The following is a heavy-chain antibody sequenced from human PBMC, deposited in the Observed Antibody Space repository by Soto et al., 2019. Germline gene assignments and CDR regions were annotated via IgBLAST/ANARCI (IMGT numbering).Heavy chain of an antibody. D-gene: IGHD2-21*01. V-gene: IGHV3-23*01. CDR1: GFTFSSYA. Sequence: PGGSLRLSCAASGFTFSSYAMSWVRQAPGKGLEWVSAISGSGGSTYYADSVKGRFTISRDNSKNTLYLQMNSLRAEDTAVYYCEKVDRQDIRIRFDYWGQGTLVTVSS. J-gene: IGHJ4*02. CDR2: ISGSGGST. CDR3: EKVDRQDIRIRFDY.